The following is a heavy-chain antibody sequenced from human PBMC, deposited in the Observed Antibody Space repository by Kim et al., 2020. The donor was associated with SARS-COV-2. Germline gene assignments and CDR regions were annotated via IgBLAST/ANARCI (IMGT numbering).Heavy chain of an antibody. CDR2: IVVGSGNT. CDR3: AAEVVDIDAFDI. V-gene: IGHV1-58*01. D-gene: IGHD3-22*01. CDR1: GFTFTSSA. J-gene: IGHJ3*02. Sequence: SVKVSCKASGFTFTSSAVQWVRQARGQRLEWIGWIVVGSGNTNYAQKFQERVTITRDMSTSTAYMELSSLRSEDTAVYYCAAEVVDIDAFDIWGQGTMVTVSS.